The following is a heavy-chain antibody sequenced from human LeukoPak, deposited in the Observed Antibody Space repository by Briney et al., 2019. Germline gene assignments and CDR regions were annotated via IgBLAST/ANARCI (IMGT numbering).Heavy chain of an antibody. CDR1: GFTFNYYD. CDR3: ARGVSYYDNSGHPGWYFDL. V-gene: IGHV3-13*01. CDR2: IRTTGDT. Sequence: GGSLRLSCAVSGFTFNYYDMHWVRQAPGKRLEWVSAIRTTGDTHYPDSVKGRFAMSREDAKNSVHLQMNTLRAGDTAVYYCARGVSYYDNSGHPGWYFDLWGRGTLVTVSP. D-gene: IGHD3-22*01. J-gene: IGHJ2*01.